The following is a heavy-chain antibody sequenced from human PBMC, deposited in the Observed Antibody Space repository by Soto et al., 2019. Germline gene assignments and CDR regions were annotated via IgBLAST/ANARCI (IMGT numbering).Heavy chain of an antibody. D-gene: IGHD1-26*01. CDR3: ATVPLGWEAAEYFQH. J-gene: IGHJ1*01. Sequence: ASVKVSCKVSGYTLTELSMHWVRQAPGKGLEWMGGFDPEDGETIYAQKFQGRVTMTEDTSTDTAYMELSSLRSEDTAVYYCATVPLGWEAAEYFQHWGQGTLVTVSS. CDR2: FDPEDGET. V-gene: IGHV1-24*01. CDR1: GYTLTELS.